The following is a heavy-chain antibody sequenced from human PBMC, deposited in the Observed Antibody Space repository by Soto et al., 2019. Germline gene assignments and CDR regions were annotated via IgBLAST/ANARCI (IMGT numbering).Heavy chain of an antibody. J-gene: IGHJ3*02. CDR2: IDWDDDK. CDR3: AHIEVSGSAFDI. V-gene: IGHV2-70*04. Sequence: SGPTLVNPTQTLTLTCTFSGFSFTTSEMRVGWIRQPPGKALEWLARIDWDDDKSYSTSLKTRLTISKDTSKNLVVLTMTNMDPVDTATYYCAHIEVSGSAFDIWGQGTMVTVSS. CDR1: GFSFTTSEMR. D-gene: IGHD2-15*01.